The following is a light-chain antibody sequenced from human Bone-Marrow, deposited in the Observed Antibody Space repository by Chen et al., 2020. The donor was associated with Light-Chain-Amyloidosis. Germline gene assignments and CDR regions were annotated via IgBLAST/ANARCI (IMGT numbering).Light chain of an antibody. CDR3: QSADSSGTYEVI. J-gene: IGLJ2*01. V-gene: IGLV3-25*03. CDR2: RDT. CDR1: DLPTKY. Sequence: YELTQPPSVSVSPGQTPRITCSGDDLPTKYAYWYQQKPGQAPVLVIHRDTERPSGISERFSGSSSGTTATLTISGVQAEDEADYHCQSADSSGTYEVIFGGGTKLTVL.